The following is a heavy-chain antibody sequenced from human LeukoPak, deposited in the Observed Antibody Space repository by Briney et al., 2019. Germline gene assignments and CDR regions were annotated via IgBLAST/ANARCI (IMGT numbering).Heavy chain of an antibody. V-gene: IGHV4-4*07. CDR2: LYTSEST. CDR1: GGSISSYY. CDR3: ARQTGSGLFILP. J-gene: IGHJ4*02. D-gene: IGHD3/OR15-3a*01. Sequence: SETLSLTCTVSGGSISSYYWSWIRQPAGKGLEWIGRLYTSESTTYNPSLRSRVTMSVDTSKNQFSLRLTSVTAADTAVYYCARQTGSGLFILPGGQGTLVTVSS.